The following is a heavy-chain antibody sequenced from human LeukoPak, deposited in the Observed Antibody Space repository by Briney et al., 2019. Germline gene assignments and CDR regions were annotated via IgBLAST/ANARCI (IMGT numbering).Heavy chain of an antibody. D-gene: IGHD2-2*01. CDR2: INHSGST. V-gene: IGHV4-34*01. CDR1: GGSFSGYY. J-gene: IGHJ5*02. CDR3: ARGGHCSSTSCYAGGFDNWFDP. Sequence: SETLSLTCAVYGGSFSGYYWSWIRQPPGKGLEWIGEINHSGSTNYNPSLKSRVTISVDTSKNQFSLKLSSVTAADTAVYYCARGGHCSSTSCYAGGFDNWFDPLGQGTLVTVSS.